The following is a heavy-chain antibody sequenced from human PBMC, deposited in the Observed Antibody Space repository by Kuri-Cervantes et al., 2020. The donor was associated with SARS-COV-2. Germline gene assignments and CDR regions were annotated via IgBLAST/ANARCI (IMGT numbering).Heavy chain of an antibody. V-gene: IGHV5-10-1*01. J-gene: IGHJ4*02. D-gene: IGHD6-19*01. CDR1: GYSFTSYW. CDR3: ARQGAYSSGYTDY. CDR2: IDPSDSYT. Sequence: GESLKISCKGSGYSFTSYWISWVRQMPGKGLEWMGRIDPSDSYTNYSPSFQGHVTISADKSIGTAYLQWSSLKASDTAMYYCARQGAYSSGYTDYWGQGTLVTVSS.